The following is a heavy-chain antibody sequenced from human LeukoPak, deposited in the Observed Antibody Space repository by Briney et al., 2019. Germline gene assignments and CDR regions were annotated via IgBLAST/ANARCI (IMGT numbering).Heavy chain of an antibody. V-gene: IGHV4-38-2*02. Sequence: PSETLSLTCSVSGYSISSGYYWDWIRQPPGKGLEWIGSIYHSGSTYYNPSLKSRVTISVDTSKNQFSLKLSSVTAADTAVYYCARGVKEYYYDSSGYYGDAFDIWGQGTMVTVSS. D-gene: IGHD3-22*01. CDR2: IYHSGST. CDR3: ARGVKEYYYDSSGYYGDAFDI. J-gene: IGHJ3*02. CDR1: GYSISSGYY.